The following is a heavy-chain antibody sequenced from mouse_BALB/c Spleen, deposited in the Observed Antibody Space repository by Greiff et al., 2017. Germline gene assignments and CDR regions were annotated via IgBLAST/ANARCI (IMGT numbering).Heavy chain of an antibody. CDR1: GYTFTSYW. Sequence: VQLQQSGAELARPGASVKLSCKASGYTFTSYWMQWVKQRPGQGLEWIGAIYPGDGDTRYTQKFKGKATLTADKSSSTAYMQLSSLASEDSAVYYCARDSDEGFAYWGQGTLVTVSA. V-gene: IGHV1-87*01. CDR2: IYPGDGDT. CDR3: ARDSDEGFAY. J-gene: IGHJ3*01.